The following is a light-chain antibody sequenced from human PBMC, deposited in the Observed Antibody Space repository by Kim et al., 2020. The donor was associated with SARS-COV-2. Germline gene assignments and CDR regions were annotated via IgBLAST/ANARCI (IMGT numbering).Light chain of an antibody. CDR3: QQFDSSLWT. CDR2: GS. Sequence: PGERATLSCRASQTVRCSHLAWYQQKVCQPPRLLIYGSTRATGIPDRFSGSGSGTGFTLTITRREPEDFAVYYGQQFDSSLWTFGQGTKVDIK. CDR1: QTVRCSH. V-gene: IGKV3-20*01. J-gene: IGKJ1*01.